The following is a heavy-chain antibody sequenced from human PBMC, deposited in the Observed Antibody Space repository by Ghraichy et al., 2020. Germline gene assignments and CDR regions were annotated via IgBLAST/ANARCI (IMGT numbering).Heavy chain of an antibody. CDR1: GFTFSDYW. CDR3: ARGLWAGHCTSGSCHPNWFDP. CDR2: IRDDGSEK. J-gene: IGHJ5*02. D-gene: IGHD2-15*01. Sequence: GGSLRLSCAASGFTFSDYWMSWVRQAPGKGLEWVAYIRDDGSEKHYVDSVKGRFTISRDNAKNSLYVQMNSLRTEDTAVYYCARGLWAGHCTSGSCHPNWFDPWGQGTLVTVCS. V-gene: IGHV3-7*01.